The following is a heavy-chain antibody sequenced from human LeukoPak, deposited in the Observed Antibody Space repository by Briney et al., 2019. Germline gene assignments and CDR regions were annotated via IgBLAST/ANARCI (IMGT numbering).Heavy chain of an antibody. CDR2: IRYDGSNK. CDR3: ARAFDDYGDHFDY. J-gene: IGHJ4*02. CDR1: GFTFSSYG. Sequence: GGSLRLSCAASGFTFSSYGMHWVRQAPGKGLEWVAFIRYDGSNKYYADSVKGRFTISRDNSKNTLYLQMNSLRAEDTAVYYCARAFDDYGDHFDYWGQGTLVTVSS. V-gene: IGHV3-30*02. D-gene: IGHD4-17*01.